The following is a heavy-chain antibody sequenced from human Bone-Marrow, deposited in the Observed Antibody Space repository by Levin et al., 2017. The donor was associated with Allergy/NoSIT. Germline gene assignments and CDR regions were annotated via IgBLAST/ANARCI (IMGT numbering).Heavy chain of an antibody. CDR3: AGRRAHSGDTYAFDI. V-gene: IGHV4-59*01. CDR1: GDSTTSYY. J-gene: IGHJ3*02. D-gene: IGHD5-12*01. CDR2: MYYKGTT. Sequence: SQTLSLTCTVSGDSTTSYYWSWIRQSPGKGLEWIGYMYYKGTTKYNPSLKSRLNMVVDTSKNQVSLWLSSVTAGDTAMYFCAGRRAHSGDTYAFDIWGRGTRVIVSS.